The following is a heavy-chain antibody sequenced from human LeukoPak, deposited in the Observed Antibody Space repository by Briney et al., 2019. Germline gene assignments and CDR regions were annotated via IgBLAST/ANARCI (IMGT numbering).Heavy chain of an antibody. CDR2: INPNSGGT. J-gene: IGHJ3*02. D-gene: IGHD3-22*01. V-gene: IGHV1-2*02. CDR3: ARGGSGYYGNAFDI. Sequence: GAPVKVSCKASGYTFTGYYMHWVRQAPGQGLEWMGWINPNSGGTNYAQKFQGRVTMTRDTSISTAYMALSRLRSDDTAVYYCARGGSGYYGNAFDIWGQGTMVTVSS. CDR1: GYTFTGYY.